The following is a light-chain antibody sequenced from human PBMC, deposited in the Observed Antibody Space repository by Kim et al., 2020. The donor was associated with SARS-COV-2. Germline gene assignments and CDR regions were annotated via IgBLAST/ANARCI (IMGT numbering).Light chain of an antibody. Sequence: GQRVTLIFSGGTSNIGSNFGNWYQRLPGTAPKLLIYNTNQRPSGVPDRFSGLKSGTSASLAVSGLQSDDEGDYFCSAWDDSLNGHVFGTGTKVTVL. CDR1: TSNIGSNF. CDR3: SAWDDSLNGHV. CDR2: NTN. J-gene: IGLJ1*01. V-gene: IGLV1-44*01.